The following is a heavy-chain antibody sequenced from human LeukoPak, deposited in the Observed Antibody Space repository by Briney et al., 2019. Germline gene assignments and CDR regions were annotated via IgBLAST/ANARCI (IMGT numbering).Heavy chain of an antibody. J-gene: IGHJ4*02. CDR2: IYHSGST. D-gene: IGHD3-3*01. CDR3: ARGSLLEWLSYFDY. V-gene: IGHV4-38-2*01. Sequence: PSETLSLTCAVSGYSISSGYYWGWIRQPPGKGLEWIGSIYHSGSTYYNPSLKSRVTISVDTSKNQFSLKLSSVTAADTAVYYCARGSLLEWLSYFDYWGQGTLVTVPS. CDR1: GYSISSGYY.